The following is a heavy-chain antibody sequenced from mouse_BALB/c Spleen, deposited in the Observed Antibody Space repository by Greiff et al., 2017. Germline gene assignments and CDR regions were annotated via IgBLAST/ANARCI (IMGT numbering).Heavy chain of an antibody. CDR1: GFTFSSYA. J-gene: IGHJ1*01. CDR2: ISSGGSYT. V-gene: IGHV5-9-3*01. CDR3: ARQGERYWYFDV. Sequence: EVQRVESGGGLVKPGGSLKLSCAASGFTFSSYAMSWVRQTPEKRLEWVATISSGGSYTYYPDSVKGRFTISRDNAKNTLYLQMSSLRSEDTAMYYCARQGERYWYFDVWGAGTTVTVSS.